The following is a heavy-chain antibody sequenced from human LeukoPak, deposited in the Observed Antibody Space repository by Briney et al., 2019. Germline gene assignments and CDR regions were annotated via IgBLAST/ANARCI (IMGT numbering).Heavy chain of an antibody. D-gene: IGHD6-13*01. CDR3: ARDGYSSPYGMDV. CDR1: GFTFSSYA. Sequence: GGSLRLSCAASGFTFSSYAMHWVRQAPGKGLEWVAVISYDGSNKYYADSVKGRFTISRDNSKNTLYLQMNSLRAEDTAVYYCARDGYSSPYGMDVWAKGPRSPSP. V-gene: IGHV3-30-3*01. CDR2: ISYDGSNK. J-gene: IGHJ6*02.